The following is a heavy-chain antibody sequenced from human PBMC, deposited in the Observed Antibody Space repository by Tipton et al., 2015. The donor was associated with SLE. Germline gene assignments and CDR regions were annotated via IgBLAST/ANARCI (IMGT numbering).Heavy chain of an antibody. J-gene: IGHJ1*01. D-gene: IGHD2-2*02. Sequence: SLRLSCAGSGFTFSNAWMSWVRQAPGKGLEWVGRIKSKTDGGTTDYAAPVKGRFTFSREDSKNTLYLQMNSLRTEDTAVYYCATDPNCSSTSCYTPEYFHHWGQGTVVTVSS. CDR2: IKSKTDGGTT. V-gene: IGHV3-15*01. CDR1: GFTFSNAW. CDR3: ATDPNCSSTSCYTPEYFHH.